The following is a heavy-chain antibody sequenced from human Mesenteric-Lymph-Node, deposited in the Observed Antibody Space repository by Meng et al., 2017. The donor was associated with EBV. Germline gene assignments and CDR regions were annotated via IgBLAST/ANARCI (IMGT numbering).Heavy chain of an antibody. CDR2: MNNGGTS. V-gene: IGHV4-34*01. D-gene: IGHD5-24*01. J-gene: IGHJ4*02. Sequence: QVQYQQWGAGLLKPSETLSLTCAVYGESFSGFYWSWVRQAPGKGLEWIGEMNNGGTSNYNPSLESRVTISVDPSKNQFSLNLRSVTAADTAVYYCASRDGYNAFSVHYWGQGTLVTVSS. CDR3: ASRDGYNAFSVHY. CDR1: GESFSGFY.